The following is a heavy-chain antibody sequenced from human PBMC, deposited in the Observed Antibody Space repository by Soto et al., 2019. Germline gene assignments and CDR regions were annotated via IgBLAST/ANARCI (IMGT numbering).Heavy chain of an antibody. CDR2: IYHSGST. Sequence: SGTLSLTCIVSGGSVSSSNWWSWVRQPPGKGLEWIGEIYHSGSTTYNPSLKSRATISVDKSENQFSLRLKSVTAADTAVYYCASVGSDYDNSGYYLPWGPGTLVTVSS. V-gene: IGHV4-4*02. D-gene: IGHD3-22*01. CDR1: GGSVSSSNW. CDR3: ASVGSDYDNSGYYLP. J-gene: IGHJ5*02.